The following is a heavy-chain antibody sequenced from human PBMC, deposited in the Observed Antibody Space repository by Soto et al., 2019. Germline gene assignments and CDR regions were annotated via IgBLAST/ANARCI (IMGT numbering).Heavy chain of an antibody. V-gene: IGHV3-48*01. Sequence: GGSLRLSCAASGFTFSSYSMNWVRQAPGKGLEWVSYISSSSSTIYYADSVKGRFTISRDNAKNSLYLQMNSLRAEDTAVYYCARDPYCSGGSCYPGGAFDIWGQGTMVTVSS. CDR2: ISSSSSTI. D-gene: IGHD2-15*01. J-gene: IGHJ3*02. CDR3: ARDPYCSGGSCYPGGAFDI. CDR1: GFTFSSYS.